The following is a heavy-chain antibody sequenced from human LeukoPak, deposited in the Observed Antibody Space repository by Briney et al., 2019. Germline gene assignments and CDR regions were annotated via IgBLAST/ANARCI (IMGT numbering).Heavy chain of an antibody. Sequence: GASVKVCCKASGGTFSSYDISWVRQAPGQGLEWMGGIIPIFGTANYAQKFQGRVTITADESTSTAYMELSSLRSEDTAVYYCARGKGAYGDYDVVNWFDPWGQGTLVTVSS. J-gene: IGHJ5*02. V-gene: IGHV1-69*13. D-gene: IGHD4-17*01. CDR2: IIPIFGTA. CDR3: ARGKGAYGDYDVVNWFDP. CDR1: GGTFSSYD.